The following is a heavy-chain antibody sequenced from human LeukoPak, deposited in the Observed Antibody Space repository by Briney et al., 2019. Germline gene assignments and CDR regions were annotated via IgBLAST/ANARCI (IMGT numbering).Heavy chain of an antibody. V-gene: IGHV3-30-3*01. Sequence: QSGGSLRLSCAASGFTFSSYAMHWVRQAPGKGLEWVAVISYDGSNKYYADSVKGRFTISRDNSKNTLYLQMNSLRAEDTAVYYCAAGYSGYVFDYWGQGTLVTVSS. CDR1: GFTFSSYA. D-gene: IGHD5-12*01. CDR2: ISYDGSNK. J-gene: IGHJ4*02. CDR3: AAGYSGYVFDY.